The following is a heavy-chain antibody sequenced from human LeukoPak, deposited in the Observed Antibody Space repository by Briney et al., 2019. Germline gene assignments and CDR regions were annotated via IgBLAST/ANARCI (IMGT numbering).Heavy chain of an antibody. CDR2: ISWNSGSI. J-gene: IGHJ3*02. Sequence: GGSLRLSCAASVFTFSSYAMSWVRQAPGKGLEWVSGISWNSGSIGYADSVKGRFTISRDNAKNSLYLQMNSLRAEDTALYYCATFDIWGQGTMVTVSS. V-gene: IGHV3-9*01. CDR3: ATFDI. CDR1: VFTFSSYA.